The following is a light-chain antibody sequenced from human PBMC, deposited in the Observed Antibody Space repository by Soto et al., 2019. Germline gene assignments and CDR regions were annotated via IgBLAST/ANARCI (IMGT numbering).Light chain of an antibody. CDR1: QSISSW. CDR3: QQYDSYSWT. J-gene: IGKJ1*01. Sequence: DIQMTQSPSTLSAFVGDRVTITCRVSQSISSWLAWYQQKSGKAPKLLVYQASTLESGVPLRFSGSGSGTEFTLTINSLQSDDFATYYCQQYDSYSWTFGQGTKVEVK. CDR2: QAS. V-gene: IGKV1-5*03.